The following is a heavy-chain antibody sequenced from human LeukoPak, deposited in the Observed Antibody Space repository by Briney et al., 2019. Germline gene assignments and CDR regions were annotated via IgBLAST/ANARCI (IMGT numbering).Heavy chain of an antibody. CDR2: ISGSGGST. D-gene: IGHD1-7*01. V-gene: IGHV3-23*01. J-gene: IGHJ4*02. Sequence: GGSLRLSCAASGFTFSTYAMAWVRQAPGKGLEWVPAISGSGGSTYYADSVKGRFTISRDNSKNTLYLQLNSLRAEDTAVYYCAKDKYNWNYGEFDYWGQGTLVTVSS. CDR1: GFTFSTYA. CDR3: AKDKYNWNYGEFDY.